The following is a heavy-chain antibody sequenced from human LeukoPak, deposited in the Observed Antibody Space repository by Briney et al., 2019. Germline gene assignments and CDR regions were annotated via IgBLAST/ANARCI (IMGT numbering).Heavy chain of an antibody. CDR2: ISATGGLT. J-gene: IGHJ4*02. D-gene: IGHD4-17*01. V-gene: IGHV3-23*01. CDR3: AKGREAYGYSRFDY. Sequence: PGGSLRLSCAASGFIFDSYAMSWVRQAPGKGLEWVSTISATGGLTYYADSVKGRFTVSRDNSKNTLYLQVNGLRAEDTAVYFCAKGREAYGYSRFDYWGQGTLVTVSS. CDR1: GFIFDSYA.